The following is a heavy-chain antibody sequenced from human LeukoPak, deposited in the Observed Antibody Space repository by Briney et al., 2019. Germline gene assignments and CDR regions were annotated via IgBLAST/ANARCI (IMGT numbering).Heavy chain of an antibody. D-gene: IGHD6-13*01. J-gene: IGHJ3*02. CDR2: IYYSGST. CDR3: ALDSSGWSYDSFDI. Sequence: SETLSLTCTVSGASISFYYWSWIRQPPGKGLEWIGYIYYSGSTKYNPSLKSRVTMSIDTSKNQFSLNLKSVTAADTAVYYCALDSSGWSYDSFDIWGHGTMVTVSS. V-gene: IGHV4-59*01. CDR1: GASISFYY.